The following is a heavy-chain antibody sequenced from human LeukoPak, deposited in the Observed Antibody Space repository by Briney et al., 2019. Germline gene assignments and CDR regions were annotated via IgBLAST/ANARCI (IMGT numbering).Heavy chain of an antibody. CDR2: SDGSST. CDR3: ARNWNDDLDY. CDR1: GFTFSSYW. D-gene: IGHD1-1*01. Sequence: GGSLRLSCAASGFTFSSYWMHWVRQAPGKGLVWVSRSDGSSTRYADSVKGRFTISRDNTKNTLYLQMNSLRAEDTAVYYCARNWNDDLDYWGQGTLVTVSS. V-gene: IGHV3-74*01. J-gene: IGHJ4*02.